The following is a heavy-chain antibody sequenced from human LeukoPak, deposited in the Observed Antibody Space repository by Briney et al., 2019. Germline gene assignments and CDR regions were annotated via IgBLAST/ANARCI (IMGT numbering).Heavy chain of an antibody. J-gene: IGHJ4*02. CDR1: GGTFSSYA. CDR3: ARGFRGHLLPLSL. CDR2: IIPIFGTA. V-gene: IGHV1-69*05. Sequence: SVKVSCKASGGTFSSYAISWVRQAPGQGLGWMGGIIPIFGTANCAQKFQGRVTITTDESTSTAYMELSSLRSEDTAVYYCARGFRGHLLPLSLWGQGTLVTVSS. D-gene: IGHD2-15*01.